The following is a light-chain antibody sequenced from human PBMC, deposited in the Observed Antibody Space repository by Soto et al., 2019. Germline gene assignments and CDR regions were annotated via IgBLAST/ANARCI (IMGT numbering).Light chain of an antibody. CDR1: SCSIASHY. V-gene: IGLV6-57*02. CDR3: QSYDSNNQV. Sequence: NFMLTQPHSVSESPGKTVTISCTGSSCSIASHYVQWYQQRPGSAPTTVIYENNQRPSGVPGRFSASIDSSSNSASLTISGLKTEDEADYYCQSYDSNNQVFGGGTKLTVL. J-gene: IGLJ3*02. CDR2: ENN.